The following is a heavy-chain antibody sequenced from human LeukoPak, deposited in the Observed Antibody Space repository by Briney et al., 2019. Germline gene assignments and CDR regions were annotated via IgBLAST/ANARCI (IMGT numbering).Heavy chain of an antibody. V-gene: IGHV1-2*02. CDR1: GYMFTSHG. CDR3: ARAHCTNGVCYPYFDY. J-gene: IGHJ4*02. D-gene: IGHD2-8*01. Sequence: GASVKVSCKSSGYMFTSHGIHWLRQAPGQGLEWMGWINPNSGGTNYAQKFQGRVTMTRDTSISTAYMELSRLRSDDTAVYYCARAHCTNGVCYPYFDYWGQGTLVTVSS. CDR2: INPNSGGT.